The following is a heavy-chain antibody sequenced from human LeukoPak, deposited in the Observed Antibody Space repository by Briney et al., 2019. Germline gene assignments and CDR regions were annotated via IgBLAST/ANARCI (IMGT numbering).Heavy chain of an antibody. D-gene: IGHD2/OR15-2a*01. CDR1: GDTVSSNSAA. J-gene: IGHJ5*02. CDR2: TYFRSKWYN. CDR3: ANFYLDT. V-gene: IGHV6-1*01. Sequence: SQTLSLTCAISGDTVSSNSAAWNWITQSPSRGLEWLGRTYFRSKWYNDYAESLKGRISINPDTSKNQFSLHLNSVNPEDTAVYYCANFYLDTWSQGSLVTVSS.